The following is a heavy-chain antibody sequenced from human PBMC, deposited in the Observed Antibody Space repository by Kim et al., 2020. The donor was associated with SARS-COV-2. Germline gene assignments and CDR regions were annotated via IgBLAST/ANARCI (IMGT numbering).Heavy chain of an antibody. CDR2: IYYSGST. Sequence: SETLSLTCTVSGGSISSSSYYWGWIRQPPGKGLEWIGSIYYSGSTYYNPSLKSRVTISVDTSKNQFSLKLSSVTAADTAVYYCARAPILRGHYYDSSGYYLMDYWGQGTLATVSS. CDR3: ARAPILRGHYYDSSGYYLMDY. J-gene: IGHJ4*02. CDR1: GGSISSSSYY. D-gene: IGHD3-22*01. V-gene: IGHV4-39*07.